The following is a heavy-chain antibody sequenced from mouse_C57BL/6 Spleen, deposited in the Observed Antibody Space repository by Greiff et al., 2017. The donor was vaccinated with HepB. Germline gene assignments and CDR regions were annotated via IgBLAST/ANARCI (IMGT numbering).Heavy chain of an antibody. Sequence: EVMLVESGGGLVQPGGSLKLSCAASGFTFSDYYMYWVRQTPEKRLEWVAYISNGGGSTYYPDTVKGRFTISRDNAKNTLYLQMSRLKSEDTAMYYCARHGGYSQSWYFDVWGTGTTVTVSS. V-gene: IGHV5-12*01. CDR3: ARHGGYSQSWYFDV. J-gene: IGHJ1*03. D-gene: IGHD2-3*01. CDR2: ISNGGGST. CDR1: GFTFSDYY.